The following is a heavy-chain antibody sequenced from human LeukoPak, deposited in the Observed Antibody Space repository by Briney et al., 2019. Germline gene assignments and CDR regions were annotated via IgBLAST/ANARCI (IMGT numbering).Heavy chain of an antibody. CDR3: ARDLAGDAFDI. CDR1: GGSISSYY. V-gene: IGHV4-4*07. CDR2: IYSSGST. J-gene: IGHJ3*02. Sequence: PSETLSLTCTVSGGSISSYYWSWIRQPAGKGLEWIGRIYSSGSTNYNPSLKSRVTMSVDTSNNQFSLTLSSLTAAHTPVYYCARDLAGDAFDIWGQGTMVTVSS.